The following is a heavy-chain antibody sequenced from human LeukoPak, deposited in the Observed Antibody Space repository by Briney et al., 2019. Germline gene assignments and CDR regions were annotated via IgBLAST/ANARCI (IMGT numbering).Heavy chain of an antibody. CDR3: VAPLTRANWYFDL. CDR1: GGSVNTISYY. V-gene: IGHV4-39*01. J-gene: IGHJ2*01. Sequence: SETLSLTCTVSGGSVNTISYYWGWIRQSPGKGLEWIGSIYYTGSTSYNPSLKSRVTVYLDTSKNQFSLNLNSVTAADTAAYFCVAPLTRANWYFDLWGRGTLVTVSS. CDR2: IYYTGST.